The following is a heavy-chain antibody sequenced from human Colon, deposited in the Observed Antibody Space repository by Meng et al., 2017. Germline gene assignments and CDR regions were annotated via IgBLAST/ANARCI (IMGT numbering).Heavy chain of an antibody. D-gene: IGHD4-17*01. CDR1: GVCVSTNYW. CDR3: ARGPEDDHGDRSWFDP. V-gene: IGHV4-4*02. J-gene: IGHJ5*02. CDR2: VYHTGNT. Sequence: QLHRRECGTGVGEPSGTLSLTFAVSGVCVSTNYWWSCVRQPPGKGLEWIGEVYHTGNTNYNSSLQSRVTISLDKSKNQFSLNLNSVTAADTAVYYCARGPEDDHGDRSWFDPWGQGTLVTVSS.